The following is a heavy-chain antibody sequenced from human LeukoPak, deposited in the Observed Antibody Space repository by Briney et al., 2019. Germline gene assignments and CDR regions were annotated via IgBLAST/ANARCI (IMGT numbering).Heavy chain of an antibody. CDR3: AMVRGVIFDY. V-gene: IGHV3-48*04. Sequence: PGGSLRLSCAASGITFSRYSMNWVRQAPGKGLEWVSYISSSNDTIYYAASVKGRFTISRDNAHNSLYLQMNSLRGEDTAVHYCAMVRGVIFDYWGQGTLVTVSS. J-gene: IGHJ4*02. D-gene: IGHD3-10*01. CDR2: ISSSNDTI. CDR1: GITFSRYS.